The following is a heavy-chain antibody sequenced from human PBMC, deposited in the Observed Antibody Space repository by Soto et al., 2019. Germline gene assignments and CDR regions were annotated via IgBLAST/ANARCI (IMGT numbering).Heavy chain of an antibody. CDR1: GYTFTSYG. CDR3: ARDLTYSSSWYNYYYYYYGMDV. CDR2: ISAYNGNT. D-gene: IGHD6-13*01. Sequence: ASVKVSCKASGYTFTSYGISWVRQAPGQGLEWMGWISAYNGNTNYAQKLQGRVTMTTDTSTSTAYMELRSLRSDDTAVYYCARDLTYSSSWYNYYYYYYGMDVWGQGTTVTVSS. J-gene: IGHJ6*02. V-gene: IGHV1-18*04.